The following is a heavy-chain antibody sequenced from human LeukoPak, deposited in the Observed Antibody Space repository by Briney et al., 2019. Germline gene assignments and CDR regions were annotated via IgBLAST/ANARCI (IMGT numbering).Heavy chain of an antibody. CDR1: GFTFSSYA. Sequence: QPGRSLRLSCAASGFTFSSYAMHWVRQAPGKGLEWVAVTSYDGSNKYYADSVKGRFTISRDNAKNSLYLQMNSLRAEDTAVYYCARDGLYSSSWYAFDIWGQGTMVTVSS. CDR3: ARDGLYSSSWYAFDI. J-gene: IGHJ3*02. D-gene: IGHD6-13*01. CDR2: TSYDGSNK. V-gene: IGHV3-30-3*01.